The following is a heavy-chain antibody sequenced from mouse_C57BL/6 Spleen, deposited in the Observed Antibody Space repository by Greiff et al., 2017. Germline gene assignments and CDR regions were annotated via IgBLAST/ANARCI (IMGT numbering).Heavy chain of an antibody. D-gene: IGHD1-1*01. V-gene: IGHV14-4*01. Sequence: VQLQQSGAELVRPGASVKLSCTASGFNIKDDYMHWVKQRPEQGLEWIGWIDPENGDTEYASKFQGKATITADTSSNTAYLQLSSLTSEDTAVYYCTLYYGSSPFDYWGQGTTLTVS. J-gene: IGHJ2*01. CDR2: IDPENGDT. CDR3: TLYYGSSPFDY. CDR1: GFNIKDDY.